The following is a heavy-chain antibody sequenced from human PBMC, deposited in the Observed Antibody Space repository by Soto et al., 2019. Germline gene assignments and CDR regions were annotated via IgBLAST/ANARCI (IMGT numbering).Heavy chain of an antibody. CDR2: IYHSGST. CDR3: ARGAPVLFDY. Sequence: SETLSLTCTVSGGSISSGGYSWSWIRQPPGKGLEWVGYIYHSGSTYYNPSLKSRVTISVDRSKNQFSLRLSSVTAADTAVYYCARGAPVLFDYWGQGTLVTVSS. V-gene: IGHV4-30-2*01. J-gene: IGHJ4*02. CDR1: GGSISSGGYS.